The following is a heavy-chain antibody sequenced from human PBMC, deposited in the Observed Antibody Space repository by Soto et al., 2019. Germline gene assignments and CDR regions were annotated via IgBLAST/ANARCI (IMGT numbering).Heavy chain of an antibody. CDR2: ISGSGGST. Sequence: GGSLRLSCTASGFTFSSYAMSWVRQAPGKGLEWVSAISGSGGSTYYADSVKGRFTISRDNSKNTLYLQMNSLRAEDTAVYYCEKDQGIARAFDIWGQGTMVTVSS. CDR1: GFTFSSYA. CDR3: EKDQGIARAFDI. J-gene: IGHJ3*02. V-gene: IGHV3-23*01.